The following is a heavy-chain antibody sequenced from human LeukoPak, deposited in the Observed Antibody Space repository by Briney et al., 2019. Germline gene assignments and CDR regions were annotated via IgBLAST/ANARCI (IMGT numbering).Heavy chain of an antibody. V-gene: IGHV1-8*03. CDR3: ARGPSSYVWGSYRFSVNWFDP. CDR1: GYTFTSYD. D-gene: IGHD3-16*02. Sequence: ASVKVSCTASGYTFTSYDINWVRQATGQGLEWMGWINTNSGNTGYAQKFQGRVTITRNTSISTAYMELSSLRSEDTAVYYCARGPSSYVWGSYRFSVNWFDPWGQGTLVTVSS. J-gene: IGHJ5*02. CDR2: INTNSGNT.